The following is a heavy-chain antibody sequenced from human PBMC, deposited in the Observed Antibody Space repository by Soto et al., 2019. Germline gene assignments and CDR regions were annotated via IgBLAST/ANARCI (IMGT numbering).Heavy chain of an antibody. V-gene: IGHV4-34*01. CDR1: GGSFSDFY. CDR3: GPRGALADPRGY. D-gene: IGHD3-10*01. CDR2: INHSGST. Sequence: SETLSLTCAVYGGSFSDFYWTWIRQPPGKGLEWIGEINHSGSTNYNPSLKSRVAISVDTSKNQFSLNLTSVTAADTAVYYCGPRGALADPRGYWCQGTLVTVS. J-gene: IGHJ4*02.